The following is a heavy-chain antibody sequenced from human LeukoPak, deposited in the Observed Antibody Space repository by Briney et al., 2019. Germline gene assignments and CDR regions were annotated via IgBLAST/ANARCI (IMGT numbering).Heavy chain of an antibody. CDR1: GFIFSSYS. CDR3: AKGRILTGYYDAFDI. V-gene: IGHV3-21*01. J-gene: IGHJ3*02. D-gene: IGHD3-9*01. Sequence: GGSLRLSCAASGFIFSSYSMNWVRQAPGKGLEWVSSISSSSSYIYYADSMKGRFTISRDNAKNSLYLQMNSLRAEDTAVYYCAKGRILTGYYDAFDIWGQGTMVTVSS. CDR2: ISSSSSYI.